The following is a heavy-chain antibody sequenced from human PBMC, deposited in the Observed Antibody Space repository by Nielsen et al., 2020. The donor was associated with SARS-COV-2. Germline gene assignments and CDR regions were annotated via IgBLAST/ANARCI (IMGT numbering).Heavy chain of an antibody. Sequence: SRAASAFTLSNACMSRFPQAPGKGLEWVCRIKSKTDGGTTAYAPSVKGSFTISRDHSKNTLYPQLNSLKTGDTAVYYCTSVPRRGMYIYGSLPPSRDGYVDVWGKGTTVTVSS. CDR3: TSVPRRGMYIYGSLPPSRDGYVDV. CDR2: IKSKTDGGTT. D-gene: IGHD5-18*01. CDR1: AFTLSNAC. J-gene: IGHJ6*03. V-gene: IGHV3-15*01.